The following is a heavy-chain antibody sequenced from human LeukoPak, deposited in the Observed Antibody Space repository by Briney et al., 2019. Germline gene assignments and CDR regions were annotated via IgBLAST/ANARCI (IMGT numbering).Heavy chain of an antibody. Sequence: SETLSLTCTVSGGSISSSSYYWGWIRQPPGKGLEWIGSIYYSGSTYYNPSLKSRVTISVDTSKNQFSLKLSSVTAADTAVYYCARDTSPAFGLLFDPWAREPWSPSPQ. CDR3: ARDTSPAFGLLFDP. CDR1: GGSISSSSYY. V-gene: IGHV4-39*07. D-gene: IGHD2-15*01. J-gene: IGHJ5*02. CDR2: IYYSGST.